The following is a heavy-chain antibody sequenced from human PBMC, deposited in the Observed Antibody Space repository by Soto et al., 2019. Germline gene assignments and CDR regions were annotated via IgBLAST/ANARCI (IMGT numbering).Heavy chain of an antibody. D-gene: IGHD3-3*01. CDR3: PQRVLRPVFGLVTTTAIYFDF. CDR1: WFSLTTSGVG. V-gene: IGHV2-5*02. CDR2: LYWADDK. J-gene: IGHJ4*02. Sequence: QITLNESGPTQVKPRQTLTLTCTFSWFSLTTSGVGVGWIRQSPGKAPEWLALLYWADDKRYSPSLKSRLTIPKDTSKNQVVLTMADLDPADTATYYCPQRVLRPVFGLVTTTAIYFDFWGQGTPVAVSS.